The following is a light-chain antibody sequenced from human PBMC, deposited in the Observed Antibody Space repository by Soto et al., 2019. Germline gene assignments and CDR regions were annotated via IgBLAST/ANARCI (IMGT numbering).Light chain of an antibody. Sequence: EIVLTQSPGTLSLSPGERATLSYRATESVDSNYLAWYQQKPGQAPRLLIYGAASRATGTPDRFSGSGSGTDIILTISRLDPEDSAVYYCQQYSDSPQTFGQGTKVEIK. CDR2: GAA. CDR1: ESVDSNY. V-gene: IGKV3-20*01. J-gene: IGKJ1*01. CDR3: QQYSDSPQT.